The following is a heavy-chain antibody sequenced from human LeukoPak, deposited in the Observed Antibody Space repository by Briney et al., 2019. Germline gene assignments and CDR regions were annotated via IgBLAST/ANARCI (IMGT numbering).Heavy chain of an antibody. D-gene: IGHD6-19*01. CDR1: GGSFSGYY. CDR3: ARGSVAGTGVWGYYYYGMDV. J-gene: IGHJ6*02. Sequence: PSETLSLTCAVYGGSFSGYYWSWIRRPPGKGLEWIGEINHSGSTNYNPSLKSRVTISVDTSKNQFSLNLSSVTAADTAVYYCARGSVAGTGVWGYYYYGMDVWGQGTTVTVSS. CDR2: INHSGST. V-gene: IGHV4-34*01.